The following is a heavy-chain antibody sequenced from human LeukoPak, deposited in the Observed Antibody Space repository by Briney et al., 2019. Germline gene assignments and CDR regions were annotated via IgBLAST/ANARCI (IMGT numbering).Heavy chain of an antibody. CDR3: ANTFPYWSDGNRAL. CDR1: GLTFSSYW. V-gene: IGHV3-7*01. Sequence: GGSLRLSCAASGLTFSSYWMSWVRQAPGKGLEWVANIDQDGNHENYVDSVKGRFSISRDNAKNSLFLQMHSLRAEDTAVYYWANTFPYWSDGNRALGGQGTLVTVSS. D-gene: IGHD2-15*01. J-gene: IGHJ4*02. CDR2: IDQDGNHE.